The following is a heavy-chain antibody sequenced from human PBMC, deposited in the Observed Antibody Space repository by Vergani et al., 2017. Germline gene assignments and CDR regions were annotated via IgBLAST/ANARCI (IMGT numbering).Heavy chain of an antibody. D-gene: IGHD1-26*01. CDR1: GGTFSSYA. J-gene: IGHJ6*03. CDR3: ARVRELAPSYYYYYMDV. CDR2: IIPIFGTA. Sequence: QVQLVQSGAEVKKPGSSVKVSCKASGGTFSSYAISWVRQAPGQGLEWMGGIIPIFGTANYAQKFQGRVTITADESPSTAYMELSSLRSEDTAVYYCARVRELAPSYYYYYMDVWGKGTTVTVSS. V-gene: IGHV1-69*01.